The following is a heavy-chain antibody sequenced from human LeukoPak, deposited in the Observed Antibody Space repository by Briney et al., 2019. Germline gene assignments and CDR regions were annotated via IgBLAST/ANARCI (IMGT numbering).Heavy chain of an antibody. CDR3: ATEISRVKTHMYSSSWYEWDY. CDR2: FDPEDGET. D-gene: IGHD6-13*01. Sequence: GASVKVSCKVSGYTLTESSMHWVRQAPGKGLEWMGGFDPEDGETIYAQKFQGRVTMTEDTSTDTAYMELSSLRSEDTAVYYCATEISRVKTHMYSSSWYEWDYWGQGTLVTVSS. CDR1: GYTLTESS. V-gene: IGHV1-24*01. J-gene: IGHJ4*02.